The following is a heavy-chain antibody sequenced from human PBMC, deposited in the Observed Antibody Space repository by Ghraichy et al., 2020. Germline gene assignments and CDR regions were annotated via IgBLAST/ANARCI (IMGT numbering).Heavy chain of an antibody. D-gene: IGHD5-24*01. CDR1: GGSFNDYY. J-gene: IGHJ4*02. V-gene: IGHV4-34*01. Sequence: TLSLTCAVYGGSFNDYYMSWVRQPPGKGLEWIGEIHPSGITNYNPSLESRVIISVDTSKNQFSLKLSSVTAADTAVYFCSRGRDAYKTGNYWGQGTLVTVPS. CDR3: SRGRDAYKTGNY. CDR2: IHPSGIT.